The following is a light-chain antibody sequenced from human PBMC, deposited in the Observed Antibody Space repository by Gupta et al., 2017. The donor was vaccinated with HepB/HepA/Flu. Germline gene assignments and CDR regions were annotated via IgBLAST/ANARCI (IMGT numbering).Light chain of an antibody. CDR1: SSNIGAGYD. V-gene: IGLV1-40*01. J-gene: IGLJ2*01. CDR3: QSYDSSRSVV. Sequence: QSVLTQPPSVSGAPGQRVTISCTGSSSNIGAGYDVHWYQQLPGTAPKLLIYGNSNRPSGVPDRFSGSKSGTSASLAITVLQDEDEADYYCQSYDSSRSVVFGGGTKLTVL. CDR2: GNS.